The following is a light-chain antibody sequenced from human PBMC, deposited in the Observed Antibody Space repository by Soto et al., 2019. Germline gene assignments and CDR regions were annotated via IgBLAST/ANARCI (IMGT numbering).Light chain of an antibody. Sequence: ALTHPASVSGSPGQSITISCTGTSSDVGGYNYVSWYQQQSGKAPKLIIHGVSNRPSGVSNRFSGSKSGNTASLTVSGLQAADEADYFCKSYAGSNTYVFGSGTKVTVL. J-gene: IGLJ1*01. CDR1: SSDVGGYNY. CDR2: GVS. V-gene: IGLV2-14*01. CDR3: KSYAGSNTYV.